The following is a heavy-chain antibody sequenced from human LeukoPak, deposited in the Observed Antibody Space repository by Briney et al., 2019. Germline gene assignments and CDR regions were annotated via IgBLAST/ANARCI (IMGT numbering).Heavy chain of an antibody. CDR1: GGSFSGYY. V-gene: IGHV4-34*01. D-gene: IGHD7-27*01. J-gene: IGHJ4*02. Sequence: SETLSLTCAVYGGSFSGYYRSWIRQPPGKGLEWIGEINHSGSTNYNPSLKSRVTIPVDTSKNQFSLKLSSVTAADTAVYYCARGELTGSDYWGQGTLVTVSS. CDR3: ARGELTGSDY. CDR2: INHSGST.